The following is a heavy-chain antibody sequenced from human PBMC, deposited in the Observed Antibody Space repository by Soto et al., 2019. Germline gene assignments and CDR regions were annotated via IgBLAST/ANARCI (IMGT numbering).Heavy chain of an antibody. J-gene: IGHJ6*02. CDR3: ARDETRYDFWSGYYPYGMDV. D-gene: IGHD3-3*01. V-gene: IGHV3-66*01. Sequence: PGGSLRLSCAASGFTVSTNYMSWVRQAPGKGLEWVSVIYSAGSTYYADSVKGRFTISRDNAKNSLYLQMNSLRDEDTAVYYCARDETRYDFWSGYYPYGMDVWGQGT. CDR2: IYSAGST. CDR1: GFTVSTNY.